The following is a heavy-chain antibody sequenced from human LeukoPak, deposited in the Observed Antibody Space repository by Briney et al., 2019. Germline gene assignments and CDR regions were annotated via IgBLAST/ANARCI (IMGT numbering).Heavy chain of an antibody. D-gene: IGHD3-22*01. V-gene: IGHV3-7*01. CDR3: AKDHYYDSSGYPPYGYYFDY. CDR1: GFTFSSYW. J-gene: IGHJ4*02. Sequence: PGGSLRLSCAASGFTFSSYWMSWVRQAPGKGLEWVANIKQDGSEKYYVDSVKGRFTISRDNAKNSLYLQMNSLRAEDTAVYYCAKDHYYDSSGYPPYGYYFDYWGQGTLVTVSS. CDR2: IKQDGSEK.